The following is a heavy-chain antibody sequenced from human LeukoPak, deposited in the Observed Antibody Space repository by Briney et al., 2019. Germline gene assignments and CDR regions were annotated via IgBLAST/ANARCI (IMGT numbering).Heavy chain of an antibody. V-gene: IGHV4-34*01. CDR3: AGGLIAAAGTRVDY. J-gene: IGHJ4*02. D-gene: IGHD6-13*01. CDR1: GGSFSGYY. Sequence: KPSETLSLTCAAYGGSFSGYYWSWIRQPPGKGLEWIGEINHSGSTNYNPSLKSRVTISVDTSKNQFSLKLSSVTAADTAVYYCAGGLIAAAGTRVDYWGQGTLVTVSS. CDR2: INHSGST.